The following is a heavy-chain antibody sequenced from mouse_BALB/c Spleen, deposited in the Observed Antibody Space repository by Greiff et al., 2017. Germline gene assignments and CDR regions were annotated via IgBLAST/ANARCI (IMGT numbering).Heavy chain of an antibody. J-gene: IGHJ3*01. CDR1: GFTFSSFG. CDR2: ISSGSSTI. CDR3: ARPYGSSYDWFAY. D-gene: IGHD1-1*01. V-gene: IGHV5-17*02. Sequence: DVKLVESGGGLVQPGGSRKLSCAASGFTFSSFGMHWVRQAPEKGLEWVAYISSGSSTIYYADTVKGRFTISRDNPKNTLFLQMTSLRSEDTAMYYCARPYGSSYDWFAYWGQGTLVTVSA.